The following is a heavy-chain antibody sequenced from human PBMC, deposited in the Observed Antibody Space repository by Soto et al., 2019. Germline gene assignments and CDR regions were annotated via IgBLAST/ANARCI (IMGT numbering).Heavy chain of an antibody. Sequence: SLRLSCAVSGLTFSSYSMNWVRQAPGKGLEWVSSISGDSIYIIHADSVKGRFTISRDNAKNSLYLQMNSLRAEDTAVYYCARMYNWNYASFFDYWGQGTLVTVSS. D-gene: IGHD1-7*01. V-gene: IGHV3-21*01. CDR1: GLTFSSYS. CDR2: ISGDSIYI. CDR3: ARMYNWNYASFFDY. J-gene: IGHJ4*02.